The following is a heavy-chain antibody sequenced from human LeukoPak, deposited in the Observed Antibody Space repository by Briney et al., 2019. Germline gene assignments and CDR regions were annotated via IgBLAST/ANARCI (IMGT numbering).Heavy chain of an antibody. CDR3: ARDNYGSGSYYTYFDY. Sequence: GGSLRLSCAASRFTVSTYWITWVRQAPGKGLEWVANIMQDGSEKNYVDSVKGRFTISRDNAKNSLYLQMNSLRAEDTAVYYCARDNYGSGSYYTYFDYWGQGTLVTVSS. V-gene: IGHV3-7*01. J-gene: IGHJ4*02. CDR1: RFTVSTYW. D-gene: IGHD3-10*01. CDR2: IMQDGSEK.